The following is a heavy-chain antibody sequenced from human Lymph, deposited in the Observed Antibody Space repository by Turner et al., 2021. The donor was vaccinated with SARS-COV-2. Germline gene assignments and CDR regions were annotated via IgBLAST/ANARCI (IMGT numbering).Heavy chain of an antibody. D-gene: IGHD4-4*01. CDR3: ARDSGSKYYNYYGMDV. J-gene: IGHJ6*02. V-gene: IGHV3-30-3*01. CDR1: GFTFSSHA. CDR2: ISYDGSYK. Sequence: QVQLVESGGGVVQPGRSLRLSCAASGFTFSSHAFHWVRQAPGKGLEWVAVISYDGSYKYYADSVKGRFTISRDNSKNTLYVQMNSLRAEDTAVYYCARDSGSKYYNYYGMDVWGQGTTVTVSS.